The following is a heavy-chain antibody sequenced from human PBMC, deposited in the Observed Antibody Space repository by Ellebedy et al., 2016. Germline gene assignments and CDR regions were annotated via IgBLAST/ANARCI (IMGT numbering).Heavy chain of an antibody. Sequence: GSLRLSCAVYGGSFSGYYWSWIRQPPGKGLEWIGEINHSGSTNYNPSLKSRVTISVDTSKNQFSLKLSSVTAADTAVYYCARRKPEVGGFGETPYYFDYWGQGTLVTVSS. V-gene: IGHV4-34*01. J-gene: IGHJ4*02. CDR2: INHSGST. CDR3: ARRKPEVGGFGETPYYFDY. D-gene: IGHD3-10*01. CDR1: GGSFSGYY.